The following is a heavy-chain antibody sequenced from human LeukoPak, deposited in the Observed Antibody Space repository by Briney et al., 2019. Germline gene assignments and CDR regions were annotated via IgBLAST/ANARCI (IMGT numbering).Heavy chain of an antibody. CDR2: IYYSGNT. Sequence: SETLSLTCTVSGGSISSGDYYWSWIRQPPGKGLEWIGYIYYSGNTYYNPSLKSRVTISVDTSKNQFSLKLSSVTAAATAVYYCARERYYCSTTLCSPDWFDPWGQGTLVTVSS. V-gene: IGHV4-30-4*01. CDR3: ARERYYCSTTLCSPDWFDP. CDR1: GGSISSGDYY. D-gene: IGHD2-2*01. J-gene: IGHJ5*02.